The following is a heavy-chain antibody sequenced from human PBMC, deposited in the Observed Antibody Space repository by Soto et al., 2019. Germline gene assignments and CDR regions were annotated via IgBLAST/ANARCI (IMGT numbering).Heavy chain of an antibody. V-gene: IGHV1-69*12. CDR1: GGTFSSYA. CDR2: IILIYGTA. CDR3: ARGGCSGGSCYSVY. Sequence: QVQLVQSGAEVKKPGSSVKVSCKASGGTFSSYAISWVRQAPGQGLEWMGGIILIYGTANYAQKFHGRVTITADESTSTGYMELSSLSSEDTAVYYCARGGCSGGSCYSVYWGQGTLVTVSS. D-gene: IGHD2-15*01. J-gene: IGHJ4*02.